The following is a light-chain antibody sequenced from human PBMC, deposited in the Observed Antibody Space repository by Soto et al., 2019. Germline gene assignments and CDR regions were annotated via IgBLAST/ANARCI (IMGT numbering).Light chain of an antibody. V-gene: IGKV1-5*01. CDR2: DAS. CDR3: LQYNTYSET. CDR1: ETISTW. J-gene: IGKJ1*01. Sequence: DIQMNQSRSTLSASLGDRVTITCRASETISTWLAWYQQKPGKAPNLLIYDASSLESGVPSRFRGSGSETEFTLTISGLQPDDFATYYCLQYNTYSETFGQGTNVDIK.